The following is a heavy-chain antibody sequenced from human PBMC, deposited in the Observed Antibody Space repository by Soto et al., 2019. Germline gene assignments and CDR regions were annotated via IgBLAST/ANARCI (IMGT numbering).Heavy chain of an antibody. CDR2: IYYSGST. V-gene: IGHV4-39*01. D-gene: IGHD2-2*01. Sequence: PSETLSLTCTVSGGSISSSSYYWDWIRQPPGKGLEWIGSIYYSGSTYYNPSLTSRVTISVDTSKNQFSLKLSSVTAADAAVYYCASRCSSAICYFNEGFAYWGKGALVTAS. CDR3: ASRCSSAICYFNEGFAY. J-gene: IGHJ4*02. CDR1: GGSISSSSYY.